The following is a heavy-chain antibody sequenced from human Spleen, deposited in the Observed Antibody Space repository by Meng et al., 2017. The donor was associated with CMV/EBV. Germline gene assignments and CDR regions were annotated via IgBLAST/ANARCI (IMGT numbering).Heavy chain of an antibody. CDR2: INHSGST. CDR3: ARDAYSGSYLDQGYFDY. V-gene: IGHV4-34*01. J-gene: IGHJ4*02. Sequence: QLEVSGASMFEPAEIPALTGAVYGGSLRCYYWSWIRQPPGKGLEWIGEINHSGSTNYNPSLTSRVTISVDTSKNQFSRKLSSVTAADTAVYYCARDAYSGSYLDQGYFDYWGQGTLVTVSS. CDR1: GGSLRCYY. D-gene: IGHD1-26*01.